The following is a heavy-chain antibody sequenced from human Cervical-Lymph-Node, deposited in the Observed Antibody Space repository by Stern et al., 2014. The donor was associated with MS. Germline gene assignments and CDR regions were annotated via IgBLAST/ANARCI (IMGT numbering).Heavy chain of an antibody. CDR1: GFIFSSYG. J-gene: IGHJ6*02. D-gene: IGHD1-26*01. CDR2: IWYDGSNK. CDR3: ARDTSASYGGGFYHYYGMDV. V-gene: IGHV3-33*01. Sequence: QVQLVQSGGGVVQPGRSLRLSCAASGFIFSSYGMNWVRQAPGKGLEWVAGIWYDGSNKYYADSVKGRFSISRDNSKNTVNLQMNSLRAEDTAVYYCARDTSASYGGGFYHYYGMDVWGQGTTVTVS.